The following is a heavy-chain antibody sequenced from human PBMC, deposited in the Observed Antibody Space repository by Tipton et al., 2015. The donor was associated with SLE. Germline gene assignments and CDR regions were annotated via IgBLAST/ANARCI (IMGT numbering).Heavy chain of an antibody. CDR2: IYYSGST. CDR3: ASLYSNWFDP. CDR1: GGSISSHY. D-gene: IGHD4-11*01. Sequence: TLSLTCTVSGGSISSHYWSWIRQPPGKGLEWIGYIYYSGSTNYNPSLKSRVTILVDTSKNQFSLKLSSVTAADTAVYYCASLYSNWFDPWGQGTLVTVSS. V-gene: IGHV4-59*11. J-gene: IGHJ5*02.